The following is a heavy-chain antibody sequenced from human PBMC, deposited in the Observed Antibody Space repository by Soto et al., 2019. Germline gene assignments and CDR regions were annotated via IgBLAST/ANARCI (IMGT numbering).Heavy chain of an antibody. CDR3: ARVFDEYLPYSFDY. J-gene: IGHJ4*02. Sequence: QVQLQESGPGLVKPSQTLSLTCTVSGGSTSSGGYYWSWIRQHPGKGLEWIGYIYYSGSTYYNPSLKSRITISVDTSKNQFSLKLSSVTAADTAVYYCARVFDEYLPYSFDYWGQGTLVTVSS. V-gene: IGHV4-31*03. D-gene: IGHD2-2*01. CDR2: IYYSGST. CDR1: GGSTSSGGYY.